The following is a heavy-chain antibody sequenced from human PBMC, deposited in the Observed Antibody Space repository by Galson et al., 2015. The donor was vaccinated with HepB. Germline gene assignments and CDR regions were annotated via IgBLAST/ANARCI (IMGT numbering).Heavy chain of an antibody. D-gene: IGHD6-13*01. CDR3: ARDRSSSYKVGFGY. CDR2: INAGNGNT. Sequence: SVKVSCKASGYTFTSYAMHWVRQAPGQRLEWMGWINAGNGNTKYSQKFQGRVTITRDTSASTAYMELSSLRSEDTAVYYCARDRSSSYKVGFGYWGQGTLVTVSS. J-gene: IGHJ4*02. V-gene: IGHV1-3*01. CDR1: GYTFTSYA.